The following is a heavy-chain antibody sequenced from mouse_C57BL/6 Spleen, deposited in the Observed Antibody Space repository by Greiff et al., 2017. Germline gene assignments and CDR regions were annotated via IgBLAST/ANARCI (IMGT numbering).Heavy chain of an antibody. D-gene: IGHD1-1*02. CDR2: ISSGGSYT. CDR1: GFTFSSYG. CDR3: ARLNSLWEGD. Sequence: EVMLVESGGDLVKPGGSLTLSCAASGFTFSSYGMSWVRQTPDKRLEWVATISSGGSYTYYPDSVKGRFTISRDNAKNTLYLQMSSLKSEDTGMYYCARLNSLWEGDWGQGTTLTVSS. J-gene: IGHJ2*01. V-gene: IGHV5-6*01.